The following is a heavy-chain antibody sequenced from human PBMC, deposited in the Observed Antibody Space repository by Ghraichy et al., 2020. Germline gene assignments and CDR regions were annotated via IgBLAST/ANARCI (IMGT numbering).Heavy chain of an antibody. D-gene: IGHD6-6*01. CDR2: ISAYNGNT. CDR1: GYTFTSYG. J-gene: IGHJ3*02. V-gene: IGHV1-18*01. Sequence: ASVKVSCKASGYTFTSYGISWVRQAPGQGLEWMGWISAYNGNTNYAKKLQGRVTMTTDTSTSTAYMELRSLRSDDTAVYYCARGSLSIAARPSAFDIWGQGTMVTVSS. CDR3: ARGSLSIAARPSAFDI.